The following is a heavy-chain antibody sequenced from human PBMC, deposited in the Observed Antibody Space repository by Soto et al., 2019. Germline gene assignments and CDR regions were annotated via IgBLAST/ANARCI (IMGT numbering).Heavy chain of an antibody. CDR2: INHSGST. J-gene: IGHJ5*01. CDR3: ARFRITMVPGKRSNLFDF. CDR1: GGSFSGYY. V-gene: IGHV4-34*01. Sequence: PSKTLSLTCAVYGGSFSGYYWSWIRQPPGKGLEWIGEINHSGSTNYNPSLKSRVTISVDTSKNQFSLKLSSVSAADTAVYYCARFRITMVPGKRSNLFDFSGQGTQVTVSS. D-gene: IGHD3-10*01.